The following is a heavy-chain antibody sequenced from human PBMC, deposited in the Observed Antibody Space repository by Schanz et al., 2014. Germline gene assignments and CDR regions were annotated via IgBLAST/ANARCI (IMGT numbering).Heavy chain of an antibody. J-gene: IGHJ4*02. CDR2: MSHSGGVI. Sequence: QMQLVESGGGLVKPGGSLRLSCVASGFSFSDSFMSWIRQTPEKGLEWIAFMSHSGGVIYYAESVRGRFTISRDNSKNTLYLQMNSLRAEDTAVYYCAKDRSWDYDSSGYFDYWGQGTLVTVSS. CDR1: GFSFSDSF. CDR3: AKDRSWDYDSSGYFDY. D-gene: IGHD3-22*01. V-gene: IGHV3-11*01.